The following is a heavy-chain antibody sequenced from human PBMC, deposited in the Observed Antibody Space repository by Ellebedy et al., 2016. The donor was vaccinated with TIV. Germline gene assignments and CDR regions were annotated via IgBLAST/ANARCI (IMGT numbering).Heavy chain of an antibody. CDR2: IDWDDDK. V-gene: IGHV2-70*11. J-gene: IGHJ4*02. D-gene: IGHD3-10*01. CDR1: GGSISSYY. Sequence: TLSLTCTVSGGSISSYYWSWIRQPPGKAPEWLARIDWDDDKYYSTSLKTRLTISKDTSKNQVVLTMTNMDPVDTATYYCARILRRYYGSGEGFDYWGQGTLVTVSS. CDR3: ARILRRYYGSGEGFDY.